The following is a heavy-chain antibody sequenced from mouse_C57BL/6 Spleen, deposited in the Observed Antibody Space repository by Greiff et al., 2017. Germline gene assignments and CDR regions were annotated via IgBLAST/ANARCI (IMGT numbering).Heavy chain of an antibody. CDR1: GYTFTDYE. CDR3: TRTAVYYFDY. V-gene: IGHV1-15*01. Sequence: QVQLQQSGAELVRPGASVTLSCKASGYTFTDYEMHWVKQTPVHGLEWIGAIDPETGGTAYNQKFKGKDILTADKSSSTAYMELRSLTSEDAAVYYCTRTAVYYFDYWGQGTTLTVSS. D-gene: IGHD3-1*01. J-gene: IGHJ2*01. CDR2: IDPETGGT.